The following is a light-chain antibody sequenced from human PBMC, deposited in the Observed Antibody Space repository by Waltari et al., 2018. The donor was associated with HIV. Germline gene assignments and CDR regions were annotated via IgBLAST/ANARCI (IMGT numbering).Light chain of an antibody. J-gene: IGLJ2*01. CDR2: EVS. CDR3: SSYAGSNNLV. CDR1: SSDVGGYNY. V-gene: IGLV2-8*01. Sequence: QSALTQPPSASGSPGQSVTISCTGTSSDVGGYNYVSWYQQHPGQAPNLMIYEVSKRPSGVPDLFSGSKSGNTASLTVSGLQAEDEADYYCSSYAGSNNLVFGGGTKLTVL.